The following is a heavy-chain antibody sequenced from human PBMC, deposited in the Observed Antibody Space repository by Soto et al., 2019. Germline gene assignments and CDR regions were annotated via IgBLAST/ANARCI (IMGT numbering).Heavy chain of an antibody. D-gene: IGHD3-10*01. J-gene: IGHJ4*02. Sequence: GAAVKVSCKASGYTFTSYGISWVRQAPGQGLEWMGWISAYNGNTNYAQKLQGRVTMTTDTSTSTAYMELRSLRSDDTAVYYCARCEYGSGSYYNYYWGQGTLVTVSS. CDR3: ARCEYGSGSYYNYY. V-gene: IGHV1-18*01. CDR1: GYTFTSYG. CDR2: ISAYNGNT.